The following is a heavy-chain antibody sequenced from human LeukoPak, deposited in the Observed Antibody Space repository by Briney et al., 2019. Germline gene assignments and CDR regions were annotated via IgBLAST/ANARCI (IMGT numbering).Heavy chain of an antibody. D-gene: IGHD3-10*01. J-gene: IGHJ4*02. Sequence: GGSLRLSCAASGFTFTTFAMHWVRQAPGKGLGWAALISYDGNSIYYADSVKDRFSISRDNSKNTLYLQMNSLRAEDTAVYYCARDSGWFGEYDFWGQGTLVTVSS. CDR1: GFTFTTFA. CDR3: ARDSGWFGEYDF. V-gene: IGHV3-30-3*01. CDR2: ISYDGNSI.